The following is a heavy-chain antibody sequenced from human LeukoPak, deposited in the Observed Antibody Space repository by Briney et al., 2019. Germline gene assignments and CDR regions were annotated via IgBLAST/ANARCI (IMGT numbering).Heavy chain of an antibody. CDR3: ARDTTVASGMQH. CDR1: GGSLSTYS. Sequence: SETLSLTCSVSGGSLSTYSWSWVRQSPGKRPEWIGYIYYGGTTNYNPSLKSRATISADTAKNQFSLRLRSVTAADTAIYYCARDTTVASGMQHWGQGTLITVSS. J-gene: IGHJ1*01. D-gene: IGHD5-12*01. CDR2: IYYGGTT. V-gene: IGHV4-59*01.